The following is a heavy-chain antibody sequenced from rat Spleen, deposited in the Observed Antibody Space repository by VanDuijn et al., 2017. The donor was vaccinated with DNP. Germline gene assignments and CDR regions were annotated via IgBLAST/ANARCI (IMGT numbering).Heavy chain of an antibody. CDR3: AREEGSYIVARVMDA. J-gene: IGHJ4*01. CDR1: GFSLISYS. D-gene: IGHD1-2*01. CDR2: VWYDGDT. V-gene: IGHV2-34*01. Sequence: QVQLKESGPGLVQPSETLSLTCTVSGFSLISYSVSWVRQPSGKGPEWMGRVWYDGDTAYNSALKSRLSISRDTSKHQVFLKMNRLQTEDKATYYGAREEGSYIVARVMDAWGQGASVTVSS.